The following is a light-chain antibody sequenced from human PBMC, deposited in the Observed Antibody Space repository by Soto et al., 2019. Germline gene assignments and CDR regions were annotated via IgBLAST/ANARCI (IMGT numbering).Light chain of an antibody. CDR1: QSVSSN. J-gene: IGKJ5*01. V-gene: IGKV3-15*01. CDR3: QQYNTWPPT. Sequence: EIVMTQSPATLSVSPGERATLSCRASQSVSSNLAWYQQKPGQAPRLLVYGASTRATIIPARFSGSRSGTKFTLTISSLQSEDFAVYYCQQYNTWPPTFGQGTRLEIK. CDR2: GAS.